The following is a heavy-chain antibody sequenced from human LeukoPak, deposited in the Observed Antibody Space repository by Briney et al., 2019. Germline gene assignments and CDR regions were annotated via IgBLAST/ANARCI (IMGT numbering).Heavy chain of an antibody. D-gene: IGHD5-18*01. CDR1: GFTFSSYG. V-gene: IGHV3-23*01. Sequence: GGSLRLSCAASGFTFSSYGMSWVRQAPGKGLEWVSTITGSGGSTYYADSVKGRFTISRDNSKNTLYLQMNSLRAEDTAVYYCAKDTASSWWYFDLWGRGTLVTVSS. J-gene: IGHJ2*01. CDR3: AKDTASSWWYFDL. CDR2: ITGSGGST.